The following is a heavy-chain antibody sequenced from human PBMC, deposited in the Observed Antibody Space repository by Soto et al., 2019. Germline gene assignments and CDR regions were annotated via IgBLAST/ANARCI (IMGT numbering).Heavy chain of an antibody. Sequence: GASVKVSCKASGYTFTSYAMHWVRQAPGQRLEWMGWINAGNGNTKYSQKFQGRVTITRDTSASTAYMELSSLRSEDTAVYYCARDFRPYYDFYDDAFDIWGQGTMVTVSS. V-gene: IGHV1-3*01. D-gene: IGHD3-3*01. CDR3: ARDFRPYYDFYDDAFDI. J-gene: IGHJ3*02. CDR2: INAGNGNT. CDR1: GYTFTSYA.